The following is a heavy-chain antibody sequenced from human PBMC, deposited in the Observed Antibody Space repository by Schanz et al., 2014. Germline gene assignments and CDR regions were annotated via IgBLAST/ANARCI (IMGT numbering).Heavy chain of an antibody. J-gene: IGHJ4*02. Sequence: QVQLVESGGGLVKPGGSLRLSCAASGYTFSDNYMSWFRQAPGKGLEWVSYISSSGSAMFYADSVKGRFTISRDNAKNSLYLQMKSLRVEDTAVYYCARGSLFDYYGSGRYLGARRAHIDHWGQGTLVIVSS. CDR1: GYTFSDNY. CDR3: ARGSLFDYYGSGRYLGARRAHIDH. D-gene: IGHD3-10*01. CDR2: ISSSGSAM. V-gene: IGHV3-11*01.